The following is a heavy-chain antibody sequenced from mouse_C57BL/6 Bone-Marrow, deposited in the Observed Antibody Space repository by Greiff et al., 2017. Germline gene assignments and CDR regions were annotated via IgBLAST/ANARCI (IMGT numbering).Heavy chain of an antibody. Sequence: VQLQESGPELVKPGASVKISCKASGYAFSSSWMNWVKQRPGKGLEWIGRIYPGDGDTNYNGKFKGKATLTADQSSSTAYMQLSSLTSEDSAVYFCARSGGYDNYLLYYFDDWGQGTTLTVSS. D-gene: IGHD2-1*01. CDR3: ARSGGYDNYLLYYFDD. V-gene: IGHV1-82*01. J-gene: IGHJ2*01. CDR1: GYAFSSSW. CDR2: IYPGDGDT.